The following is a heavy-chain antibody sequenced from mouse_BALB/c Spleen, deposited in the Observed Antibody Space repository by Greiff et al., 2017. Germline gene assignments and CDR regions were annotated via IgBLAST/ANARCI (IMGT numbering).Heavy chain of an antibody. V-gene: IGHV3-6*02. CDR3: APLYYGSSWYFDV. D-gene: IGHD1-1*01. J-gene: IGHJ1*01. Sequence: EVKLMESGPGLVKPSQSLSLTCSVTGYSITSGYYWNWIRQFPGNKLEWMGYISYDGSNNYNPSLKNRISITRDTSKNQFFLKLNSVTTEDTATYYCAPLYYGSSWYFDVWGAGTTVTVSS. CDR2: ISYDGSN. CDR1: GYSITSGYY.